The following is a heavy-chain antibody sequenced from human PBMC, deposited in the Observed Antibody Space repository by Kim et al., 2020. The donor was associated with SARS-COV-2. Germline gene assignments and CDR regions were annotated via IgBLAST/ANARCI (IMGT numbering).Heavy chain of an antibody. V-gene: IGHV4-34*01. CDR2: ISNNGST. Sequence: SETLSLTCAVSGGSFSGYYWNWVRQPPGKGLEWVGEISNNGSTNSNPYLKIRVTISIDTSKNQNSLTLSPMTAADTAVAYCASGSRSYRQWGPGSLVIVS. J-gene: IGHJ1*01. CDR1: GGSFSGYY. D-gene: IGHD3-16*02. CDR3: ASGSRSYRQ.